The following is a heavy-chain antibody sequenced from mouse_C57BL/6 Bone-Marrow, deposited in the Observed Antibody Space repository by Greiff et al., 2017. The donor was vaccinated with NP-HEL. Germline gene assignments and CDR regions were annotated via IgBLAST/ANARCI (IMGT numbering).Heavy chain of an antibody. CDR1: GFTFSSYA. Sequence: EVHLVESGGGLVKPGGSLKLSCAASGFTFSSYAMSWVRQTPEKRLEWVATISDGGSYTYSPDTVQGRFTISRENAKNNLYLQMSHLKSEDTAMYYCARTEGGFAYWGQGTLVTVSA. CDR3: ARTEGGFAY. CDR2: ISDGGSYT. J-gene: IGHJ3*01. V-gene: IGHV5-4*01.